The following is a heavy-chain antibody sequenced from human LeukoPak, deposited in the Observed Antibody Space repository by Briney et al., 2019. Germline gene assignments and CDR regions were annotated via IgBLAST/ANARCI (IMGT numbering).Heavy chain of an antibody. CDR2: MNPNSGNT. V-gene: IGHV1-8*01. CDR3: ARGLPWELYTVDY. J-gene: IGHJ4*02. Sequence: GASVKVSCKASGYTFTSYDINWVRQATGQGLEWMGWMNPNSGNTGCAQKFQGRVTMTRNTSISTAYMELSSLRSEDTAVYYCARGLPWELYTVDYWGQGTLVTVSS. D-gene: IGHD1-26*01. CDR1: GYTFTSYD.